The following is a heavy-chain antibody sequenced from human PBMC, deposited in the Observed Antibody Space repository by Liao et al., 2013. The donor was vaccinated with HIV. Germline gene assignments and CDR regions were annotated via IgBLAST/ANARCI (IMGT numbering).Heavy chain of an antibody. CDR2: IYYSGST. CDR3: ARDSGTIFGAQNWFDP. V-gene: IGHV4-39*07. J-gene: IGHJ5*02. Sequence: QLQLQESGPGLVKPSETLSLTCTVSGGSISSSSYYWGWIRQPPGKGLEWIGSIYYSGSTYYNPSLKSRVTISVDTSKNQFSLKLSSVTAADTAVYYCARDSGTIFGAQNWFDPWGQGTLVTGLL. D-gene: IGHD3-3*01. CDR1: GGSISSSSYY.